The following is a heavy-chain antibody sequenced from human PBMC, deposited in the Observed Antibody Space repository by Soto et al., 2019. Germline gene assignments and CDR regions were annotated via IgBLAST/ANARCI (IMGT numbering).Heavy chain of an antibody. CDR3: ARGNRRTGIVVVITTSSPFDY. CDR1: GGSFSGYY. J-gene: IGHJ4*02. D-gene: IGHD3-22*01. V-gene: IGHV4-34*01. CDR2: INHSGST. Sequence: KTSETLSLTCAVYGGSFSGYYWSWIRQPPGKGLEWIGEINHSGSTNYNPSLKSRVTISVDTSKNQFSLKLSSVTAADTAVYYCARGNRRTGIVVVITTSSPFDYWGQGTLVTVSS.